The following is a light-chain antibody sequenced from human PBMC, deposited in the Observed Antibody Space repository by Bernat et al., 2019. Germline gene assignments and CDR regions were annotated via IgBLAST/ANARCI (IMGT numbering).Light chain of an antibody. CDR3: CSYAGRSTFDV. CDR2: EVT. J-gene: IGLJ2*01. Sequence: QSALTQPASVSGSPGQSITISCTGTSSDVGSYNLVSWYQQHPGKAPKLTIYEVTKRPSGVSNRFSGSKSGNTASLTISGLQPEDEADYFCCSYAGRSTFDVFGGGTELTVL. V-gene: IGLV2-23*02. CDR1: SSDVGSYNL.